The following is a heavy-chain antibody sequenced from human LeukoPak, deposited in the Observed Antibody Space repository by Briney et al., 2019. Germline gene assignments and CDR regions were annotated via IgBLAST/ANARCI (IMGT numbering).Heavy chain of an antibody. CDR1: GFIFNTYA. J-gene: IGHJ4*02. D-gene: IGHD3-9*01. Sequence: PGRSLRLSCAGSGFIFNTYAMHWVRQDPGRGLDWVATISYDGNNKYYADSVRGRFTVSRDNSRNTLYLQMNTLRPDDTAVYYCARGPGDYYDILTGYFDYWGQGTLVTVSS. CDR3: ARGPGDYYDILTGYFDY. V-gene: IGHV3-30-3*01. CDR2: ISYDGNNK.